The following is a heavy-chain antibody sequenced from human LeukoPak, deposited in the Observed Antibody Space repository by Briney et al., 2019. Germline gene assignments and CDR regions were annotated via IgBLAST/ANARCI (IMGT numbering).Heavy chain of an antibody. CDR2: IYYSGST. CDR1: GGSISSSSYY. J-gene: IGHJ4*02. D-gene: IGHD2-2*01. V-gene: IGHV4-39*07. CDR3: ARVIAWGYQPLLDYFDS. Sequence: SETLSLTCSVSGGSISSSSYYWGWIRQPPGKGLEWIGSIYYSGSTYYNPSLKSRVTISVDTPKNQFSLKLSSVTAADTAVYYCARVIAWGYQPLLDYFDSWGQGTLVTVSS.